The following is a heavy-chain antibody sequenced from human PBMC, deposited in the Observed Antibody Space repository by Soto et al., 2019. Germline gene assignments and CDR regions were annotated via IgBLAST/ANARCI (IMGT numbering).Heavy chain of an antibody. V-gene: IGHV3-23*01. J-gene: IGHJ5*02. CDR3: ARGDRSSGWNP. CDR2: ITSHGGGT. Sequence: EVQLLESVGGLVQPGGSLRLSCAVSGFTFSSYAMSWVRQAPGKGLDWVAAITSHGGGTYYAGSVTGRFTISRDNNQNTLYLQMHSLRAEDTDIYDCARGDRSSGWNPWGLGTLVTVSS. D-gene: IGHD6-19*01. CDR1: GFTFSSYA.